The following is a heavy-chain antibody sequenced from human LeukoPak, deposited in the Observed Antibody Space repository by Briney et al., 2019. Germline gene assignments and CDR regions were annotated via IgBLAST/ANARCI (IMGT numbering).Heavy chain of an antibody. V-gene: IGHV3-21*04. D-gene: IGHD5-18*01. CDR2: ISTSSSYI. Sequence: GGSLRLSCAASVFSFSSYSMNWVRQAPGKGLEWVSSISTSSSYIYYADSVKGRFTISRDNAKNSLYLQMNSLRAEDTAVYYCARVQIKVGYSYGYNWFDPWGQGTLVTVSS. CDR1: VFSFSSYS. CDR3: ARVQIKVGYSYGYNWFDP. J-gene: IGHJ5*02.